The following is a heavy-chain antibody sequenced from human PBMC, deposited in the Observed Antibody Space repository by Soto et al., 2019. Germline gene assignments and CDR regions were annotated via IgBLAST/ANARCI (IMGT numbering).Heavy chain of an antibody. CDR1: GFTFSSYS. V-gene: IGHV3-21*01. D-gene: IGHD5-18*01. CDR3: ARAPAFVDTAMVSWFDP. Sequence: GGSLRLSCAASGFTFSSYSMNWVRQAPGKGLEWVSSITSRSSYIYYADSVKGRFTISGDNTKNSLYLQMNRLRAEDTAVYYCARAPAFVDTAMVSWFDPWGRGTMVTVSS. J-gene: IGHJ5*02. CDR2: ITSRSSYI.